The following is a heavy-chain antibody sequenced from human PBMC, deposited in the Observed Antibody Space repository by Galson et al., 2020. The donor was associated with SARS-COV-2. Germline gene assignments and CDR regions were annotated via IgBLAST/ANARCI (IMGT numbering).Heavy chain of an antibody. CDR2: MSSSGSYI. J-gene: IGHJ1*01. D-gene: IGHD4-17*01. Sequence: RQAPGKGLEWVACMSSSGSYIYYADSVRGRFTISRDNAKDSLYLQMNDVRAEDTAVYYCVRDIITGDDGGNLFEHWGQGTLVTVSS. V-gene: IGHV3-21*01. CDR3: VRDIITGDDGGNLFEH.